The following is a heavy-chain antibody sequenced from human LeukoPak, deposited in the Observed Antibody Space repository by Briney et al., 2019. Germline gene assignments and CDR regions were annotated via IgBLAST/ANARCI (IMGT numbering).Heavy chain of an antibody. D-gene: IGHD3-10*01. V-gene: IGHV3-23*01. CDR1: GFTFSSSA. CDR3: ARDSYQDYYGRFDP. Sequence: GGSLRLSCAASGFTFSSSAMSWVRQAPGKGLEWVSAISNNGGYTYYADSVQGRFTISRDNSKSTLCLQMNGLTAEDTAMYYCARDSYQDYYGRFDPWGQGTLVIVSS. CDR2: ISNNGGYT. J-gene: IGHJ5*02.